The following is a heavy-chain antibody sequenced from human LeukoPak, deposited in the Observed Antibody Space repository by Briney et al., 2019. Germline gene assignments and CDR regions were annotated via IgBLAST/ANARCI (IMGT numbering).Heavy chain of an antibody. J-gene: IGHJ3*02. V-gene: IGHV4-34*01. CDR1: GGSFSSYY. D-gene: IGHD3-22*01. CDR2: INHSGST. Sequence: SETLSLTCAVYGGSFSSYYWSWIRQPPGKGLEWIGEINHSGSTNYNPSLKSRVTISVDKSKNQFSLKLSSVTAADTAVYYCARDSSGYYYVYAFDIWGQGTMVTVSS. CDR3: ARDSSGYYYVYAFDI.